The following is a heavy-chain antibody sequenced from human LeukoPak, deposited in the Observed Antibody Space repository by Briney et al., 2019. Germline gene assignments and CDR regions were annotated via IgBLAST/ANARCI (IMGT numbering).Heavy chain of an antibody. V-gene: IGHV3-53*01. D-gene: IGHD3-3*01. CDR1: GFTVSSNY. CDR3: ARAYYDFWSGYYRYYFDY. J-gene: IGHJ4*02. CDR2: IYSGGST. Sequence: PGGSLRLSCAASGFTVSSNYMSWVRQAPGKGLEWVSVIYSGGSTYYADSVKGRLTISRDNSKNTLYLQMDSLRAEDTAVYYCARAYYDFWSGYYRYYFDYWGQGTLVTVSS.